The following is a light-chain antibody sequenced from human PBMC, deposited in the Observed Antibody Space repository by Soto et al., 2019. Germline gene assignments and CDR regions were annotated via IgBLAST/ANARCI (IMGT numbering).Light chain of an antibody. CDR1: SGDIGSYNR. J-gene: IGLJ1*01. CDR2: EVT. V-gene: IGLV2-14*01. CDR3: SSYPNTTTRACV. Sequence: QSALTQPASVSGSPGQSITISCTGTSGDIGSYNRVSWYQQHPGKAPKLIIYEVTDRPSGVSNRFSGSKSGNTASLTISGLQAEDEAEYYCSSYPNTTTRACVFRTRTKVTVL.